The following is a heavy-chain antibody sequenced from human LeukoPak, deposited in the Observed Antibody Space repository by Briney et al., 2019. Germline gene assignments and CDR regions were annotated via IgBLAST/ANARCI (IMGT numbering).Heavy chain of an antibody. V-gene: IGHV4-38-2*02. CDR3: ARDPGWELRSSRDRFNWFDP. D-gene: IGHD1-26*01. Sequence: SETLSLTXTVSGYYISSGYYWGWIRQPPGKGLEWIGSIYHSGSTYYNPSLKSRVTISVDTSKNQFSLKLSSVTAADTAVYYCARDPGWELRSSRDRFNWFDPWGQGTLVTVSS. CDR1: GYYISSGYY. J-gene: IGHJ5*02. CDR2: IYHSGST.